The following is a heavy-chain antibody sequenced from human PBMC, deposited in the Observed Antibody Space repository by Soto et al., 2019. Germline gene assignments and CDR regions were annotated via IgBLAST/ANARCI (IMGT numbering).Heavy chain of an antibody. CDR1: GFTFSSYS. J-gene: IGHJ4*02. D-gene: IGHD3-3*01. Sequence: GGSLRLSCAASGFTFSSYSMNWVRQAPGKGLEWISYISTTSSSIYYADSVKRRFTISRDNAKNSLFLQMNSLRDEDTAVYYCARKGVAFDYWGQGALVTVSS. CDR3: ARKGVAFDY. V-gene: IGHV3-48*02. CDR2: ISTTSSSI.